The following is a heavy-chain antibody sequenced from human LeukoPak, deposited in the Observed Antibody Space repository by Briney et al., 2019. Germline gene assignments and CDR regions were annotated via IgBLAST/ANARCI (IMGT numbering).Heavy chain of an antibody. CDR3: ARDMEVIITLYYFGY. V-gene: IGHV3-30*02. Sequence: QSGGSLRLSCAASGFTFSSYGMHWVRQAPGKGLEWVAFIRYDGSNKYYADSVKGRFTISRDNSKNTLYLQMNSLRAEDTAVYYCARDMEVIITLYYFGYWGQGTLVTVSS. D-gene: IGHD3-22*01. J-gene: IGHJ4*02. CDR2: IRYDGSNK. CDR1: GFTFSSYG.